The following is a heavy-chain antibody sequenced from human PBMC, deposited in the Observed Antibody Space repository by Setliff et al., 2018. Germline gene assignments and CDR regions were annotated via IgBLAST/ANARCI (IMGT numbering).Heavy chain of an antibody. J-gene: IGHJ4*02. CDR3: ARLPRTVTHFDY. CDR2: IFYSGSS. CDR1: GVSIRSYY. D-gene: IGHD4-17*01. Sequence: PSETLSLTCTVSGVSIRSYYWSWIRQPPGKGLEWIGYIFYSGSSYYNPSLQSRVSISVDTSKNQLSLKLDSLTAADTAVYFCARLPRTVTHFDYWGQGALVTVSS. V-gene: IGHV4-59*01.